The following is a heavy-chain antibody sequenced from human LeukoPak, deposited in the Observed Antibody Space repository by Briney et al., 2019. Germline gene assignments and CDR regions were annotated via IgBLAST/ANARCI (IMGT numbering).Heavy chain of an antibody. CDR3: AKWGRGIAARSEVWY. V-gene: IGHV3-23*01. CDR2: ISGSGGST. CDR1: GFTFSSYA. Sequence: GGSLRLSCAASGFTFSSYAMSWVRQAPGEGLEWVSAISGSGGSTYYADSVKGRFTISRDNSKNTLYLQMNSLRAEDTAVYYCAKWGRGIAARSEVWYWGQGTLVTVSS. D-gene: IGHD6-6*01. J-gene: IGHJ4*02.